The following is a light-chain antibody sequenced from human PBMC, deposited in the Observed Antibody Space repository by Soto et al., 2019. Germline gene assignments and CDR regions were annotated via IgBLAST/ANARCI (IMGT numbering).Light chain of an antibody. Sequence: DIQMTQSPSSLSASVGDRVTITCQASQDINNYLNWFQQKPGQAPKLLIYDASNLQTGDPSRFSGSGSGTDFTFTISSLQPEDIGTYYCQQYDNVPRTFGQGTRLEI. CDR2: DAS. V-gene: IGKV1-33*01. CDR1: QDINNY. J-gene: IGKJ2*01. CDR3: QQYDNVPRT.